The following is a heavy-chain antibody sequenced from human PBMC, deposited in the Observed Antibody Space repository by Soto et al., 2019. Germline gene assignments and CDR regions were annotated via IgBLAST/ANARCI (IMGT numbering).Heavy chain of an antibody. J-gene: IGHJ5*02. CDR1: GGTFSSYT. Sequence: QVQLGQSGAEVKKPGSSVKVSCKASGGTFSSYTISRVRQAPGQGLEWMGRIIPTLGIANYAQKFQGRVTITADKSTRKAYMQPRSLRPEDTAVYYFARGYFGDYHRDWCETWGKGTLVNVYS. V-gene: IGHV1-69*02. CDR2: IIPTLGIA. CDR3: ARGYFGDYHRDWCET. D-gene: IGHD4-17*01.